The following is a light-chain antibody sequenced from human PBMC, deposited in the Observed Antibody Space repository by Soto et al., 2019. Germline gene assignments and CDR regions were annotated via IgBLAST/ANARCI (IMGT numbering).Light chain of an antibody. Sequence: DIQMTQSPSSLSASVGDRVTITCRASQSISSYLNWYQQKPGKAPKPLIYDASTLKTGVPSRFSVSGSGSEFNFTITGLQPDDFATYFCQQYNTYATFGQGTRLEIK. CDR1: QSISSY. J-gene: IGKJ5*01. CDR3: QQYNTYAT. CDR2: DAS. V-gene: IGKV1-5*01.